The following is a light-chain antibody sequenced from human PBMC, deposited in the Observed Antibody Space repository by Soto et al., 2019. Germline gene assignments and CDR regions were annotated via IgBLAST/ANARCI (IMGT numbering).Light chain of an antibody. CDR3: QQSRDYPST. CDR1: QSINSY. V-gene: IGKV1-5*03. CDR2: EAS. J-gene: IGKJ1*01. Sequence: DIQMTQSPSTLSASVGDRVTITCRASQSINSYLAWYQQKPGKAPKLLIYEASNLESGVPSRFSGSGSGTDFTLTISSLQPDDFAPYYCQQSRDYPSTFGQGTKVDIK.